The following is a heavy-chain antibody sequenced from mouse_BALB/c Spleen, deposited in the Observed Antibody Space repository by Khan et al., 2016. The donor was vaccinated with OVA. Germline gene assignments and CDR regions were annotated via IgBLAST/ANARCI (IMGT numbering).Heavy chain of an antibody. J-gene: IGHJ3*01. CDR1: GFTFSTYG. Sequence: EVQLVESGGDLVKPGGSLKLSCAASGFTFSTYGMSWVRQTPDKRLEWVATVSSGGHYTYFPDTVKGRFTISRDNAKNTLYLQMSILKSEDTAMFSCARLSYYHVSGGFAYWGQGTLVTVSA. V-gene: IGHV5-6*01. D-gene: IGHD1-1*01. CDR2: VSSGGHYT. CDR3: ARLSYYHVSGGFAY.